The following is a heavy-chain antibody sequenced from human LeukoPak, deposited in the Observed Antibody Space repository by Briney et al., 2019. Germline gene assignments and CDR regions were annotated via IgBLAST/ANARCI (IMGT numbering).Heavy chain of an antibody. V-gene: IGHV3-21*01. D-gene: IGHD2/OR15-2a*01. CDR1: GFTFRSYS. CDR2: ISSSSDYI. J-gene: IGHJ4*02. CDR3: ASEWLSGY. Sequence: GGSLRLSCAASGFTFRSYSMNWVRQAPGKGLEWVSSISSSSDYIYYADSVKGRFTTSRDNAKNSLYLQMNSLRAEDTAVYYCASEWLSGYWGQGNLVTVSS.